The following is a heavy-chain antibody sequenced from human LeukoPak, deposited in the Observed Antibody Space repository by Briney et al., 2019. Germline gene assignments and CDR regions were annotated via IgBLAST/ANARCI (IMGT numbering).Heavy chain of an antibody. CDR1: GDSISTYY. D-gene: IGHD3-16*01. J-gene: IGHJ5*02. CDR3: ARVLINNGFDP. V-gene: IGHV4-4*09. Sequence: PSETLSLTCTISGDSISTYYWSWIRQPPGKGLEWIGYIYTSGSTYYNPSLKSRLSISLDTSKNQFSLNLNSVTAADTAVYYCARVLINNGFDPWGQGTLVTVSS. CDR2: IYTSGST.